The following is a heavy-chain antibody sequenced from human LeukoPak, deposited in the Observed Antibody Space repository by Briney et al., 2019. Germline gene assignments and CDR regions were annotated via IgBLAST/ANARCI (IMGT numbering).Heavy chain of an antibody. J-gene: IGHJ6*03. CDR2: INPNSGGT. CDR3: ARPGIAASGSLEYYYYYYMDV. CDR1: GYTFTGYY. Sequence: VASVKVSCKASGYTFTGYYMHWVRQAPGQGLEWMGWINPNSGGTNYAQKFQGRVTMTRDTSISTAYMELSRLRSDDTAVYYCARPGIAASGSLEYYYYYYMDVWGKGTTVTISS. V-gene: IGHV1-2*02. D-gene: IGHD6-13*01.